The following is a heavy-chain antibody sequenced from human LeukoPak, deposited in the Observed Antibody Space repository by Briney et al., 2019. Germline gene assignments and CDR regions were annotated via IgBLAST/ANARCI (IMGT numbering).Heavy chain of an antibody. Sequence: ASVKVFCKASGYTFTSYDINWVRQATGQGLEWMGWMNPNSGNTGYAQKFQGRVTITRNTSISTAYMELSSLRSEDTAVYYCARAPAVRGVISSWFDPWGQGTLVTVSS. CDR2: MNPNSGNT. D-gene: IGHD3-10*01. V-gene: IGHV1-8*03. CDR1: GYTFTSYD. CDR3: ARAPAVRGVISSWFDP. J-gene: IGHJ5*02.